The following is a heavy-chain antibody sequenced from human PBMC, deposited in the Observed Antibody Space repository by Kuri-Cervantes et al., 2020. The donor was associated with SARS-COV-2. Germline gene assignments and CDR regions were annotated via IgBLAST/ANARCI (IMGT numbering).Heavy chain of an antibody. V-gene: IGHV4-38-2*01. CDR1: GYSISSGYY. Sequence: SQTLSLTCAVSGYSISSGYYWGWIRPPPGKGLGWIGSIYHSGLTYYNHSLKSRVTISVDTYKNQFSLKLSSVTAADTAVYYFARPGGFFDVWGKGTTVTVSS. J-gene: IGHJ6*04. CDR2: IYHSGLT. CDR3: ARPGGFFDV. D-gene: IGHD4-23*01.